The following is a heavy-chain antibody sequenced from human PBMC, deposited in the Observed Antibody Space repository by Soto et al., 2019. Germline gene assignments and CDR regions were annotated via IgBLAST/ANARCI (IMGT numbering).Heavy chain of an antibody. D-gene: IGHD6-13*01. V-gene: IGHV3-33*01. CDR1: GFTFSSYG. CDR3: ARDSPQLEFDY. Sequence: PGGSLRLSCAASGFTFSSYGMHWVRQAPGKGLEWVAVIWYDGSNKYYADSVKGRFTISRDNSKNTLYLQMNSLRAEDTAVYYCARDSPQLEFDYWGQGTLVTVSS. J-gene: IGHJ4*02. CDR2: IWYDGSNK.